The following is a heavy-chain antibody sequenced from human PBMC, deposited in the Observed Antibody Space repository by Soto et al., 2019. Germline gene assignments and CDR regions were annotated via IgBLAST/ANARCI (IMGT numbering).Heavy chain of an antibody. CDR2: IYYSGST. CDR1: GGSISSGGYY. J-gene: IGHJ3*02. Sequence: NPSETLSLTCTVSGGSISSGGYYWSWIRQHPGKGLEWIGYIYYSGSTYYNPSLKSRVTISVDTSKNQFSLKLSSVTAADTAVYYCAGFDSRPRLCAFDIWGQGTMVTVSS. D-gene: IGHD6-13*01. CDR3: AGFDSRPRLCAFDI. V-gene: IGHV4-31*03.